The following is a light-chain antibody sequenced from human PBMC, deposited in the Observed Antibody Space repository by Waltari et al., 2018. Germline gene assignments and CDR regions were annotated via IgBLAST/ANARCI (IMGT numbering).Light chain of an antibody. CDR3: AAWDDSLNGHWV. CDR1: TSNIGSNL. J-gene: IGLJ3*02. Sequence: QSVLTQPPSASGTPGQRVTISCSGSTSNIGSNLVNWYQQPPGKAPKLLIYRSDHRPSGVPDRFPGSKSGTSASLAISGLQSEDEADYYCAAWDDSLNGHWVFGGGTKVTVL. V-gene: IGLV1-44*01. CDR2: RSD.